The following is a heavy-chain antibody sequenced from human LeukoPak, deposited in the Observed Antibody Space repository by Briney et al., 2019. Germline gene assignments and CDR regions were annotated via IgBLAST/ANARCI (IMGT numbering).Heavy chain of an antibody. J-gene: IGHJ4*02. Sequence: GRALRLSCAASGLTFSKFAVHWVRQAPGKGLEGVAVISYDGASKYYGDSVKGRFTISRDNSIHTVYLQMNSLRPEDTAVYYCASDPPYSSGWYGLDYWGQGTLVTVSS. V-gene: IGHV3-30-3*01. D-gene: IGHD6-19*01. CDR1: GLTFSKFA. CDR3: ASDPPYSSGWYGLDY. CDR2: ISYDGASK.